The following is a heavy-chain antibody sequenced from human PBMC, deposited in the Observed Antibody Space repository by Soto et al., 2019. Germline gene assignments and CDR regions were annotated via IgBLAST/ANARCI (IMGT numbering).Heavy chain of an antibody. CDR2: ISGSGDST. CDR1: GCTFSTYA. D-gene: IGHD1-26*01. Sequence: LRLSCEGSGCTFSTYAMSWVRQAPGKGLEWVSAISGSGDSTYYADSVQGRFTISRDNSKNTLYLQMSTLLAEDTALYYCALPKSGSYFDYWGQGSLVTVSS. V-gene: IGHV3-23*01. J-gene: IGHJ4*02. CDR3: ALPKSGSYFDY.